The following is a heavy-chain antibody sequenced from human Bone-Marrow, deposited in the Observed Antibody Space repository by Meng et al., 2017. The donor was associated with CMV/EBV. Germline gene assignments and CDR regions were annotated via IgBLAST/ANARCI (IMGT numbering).Heavy chain of an antibody. D-gene: IGHD3-10*01. CDR2: INPSGGST. V-gene: IGHV1-46*01. CDR1: GDTFTSYN. Sequence: ASVKVSCKASGDTFTSYNMHWVRQAPGQGLKWMGIINPSGGSTSYAQKFQGRVTMTRDTSTSTVYMELSSLRSEDTAVYYCAILQPGEGYYGSGSYGLSNVNYWGQGTLVTVSS. CDR3: AILQPGEGYYGSGSYGLSNVNY. J-gene: IGHJ4*02.